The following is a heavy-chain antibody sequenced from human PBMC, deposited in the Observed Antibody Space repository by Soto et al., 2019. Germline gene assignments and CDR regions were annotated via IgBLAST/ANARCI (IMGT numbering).Heavy chain of an antibody. J-gene: IGHJ4*02. D-gene: IGHD2-15*01. CDR3: AKDRVAAGPGYYFDY. V-gene: IGHV3-23*01. CDR2: ISGSGGST. Sequence: GESLKISCAASGFTFSSYAMSWVRQAPGKGLEWVSAISGSGGSTYYADSVKGRFTISRDNSKNTLYLQMNSLRAEDTAVYYCAKDRVAAGPGYYFDYWGQGTLVTVSS. CDR1: GFTFSSYA.